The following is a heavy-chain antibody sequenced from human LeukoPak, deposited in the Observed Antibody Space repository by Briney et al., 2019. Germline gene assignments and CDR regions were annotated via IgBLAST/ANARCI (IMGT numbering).Heavy chain of an antibody. CDR3: ARSDYYYYGMDV. CDR2: IYSSGNT. CDR1: GGSISSGNYY. J-gene: IGHJ6*02. V-gene: IGHV4-61*02. Sequence: SETLSLTCTVSGGSISSGNYYWSWIRQPAGKGLEWIGRIYSSGNTNYNPSLKSRLTISVDTSKNQFSLNLTSVTAADTAVYYCARSDYYYYGMDVWGQGTTVTVSS.